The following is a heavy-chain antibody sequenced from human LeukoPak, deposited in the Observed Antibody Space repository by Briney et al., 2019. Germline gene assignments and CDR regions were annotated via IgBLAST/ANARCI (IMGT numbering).Heavy chain of an antibody. CDR3: ARAGERLDYVWGSYRFDY. J-gene: IGHJ4*02. Sequence: SETLSLTCTVSGGSISSSSYYWGWIRQPPGKGLEWIGSIYYSGSTYYNPPLKSRVTISVDTSKNQFSLKLSSVTAADTAVYYCARAGERLDYVWGSYRFDYWGQGTLVTVSS. CDR2: IYYSGST. V-gene: IGHV4-39*01. CDR1: GGSISSSSYY. D-gene: IGHD3-16*02.